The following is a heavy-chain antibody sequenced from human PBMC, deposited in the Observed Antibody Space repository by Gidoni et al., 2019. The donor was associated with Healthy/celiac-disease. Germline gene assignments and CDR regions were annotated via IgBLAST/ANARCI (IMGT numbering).Heavy chain of an antibody. CDR3: ARQWELLIAFDI. Sequence: QVQLVESGGGVVQPGRSLRLSCAASGFTFSSYAMHWVRQAPGKGLEWVAVISYDGSNKYYADSVKGRFTISRDNSKNTLYLQMNSLRAEDTAVYYCARQWELLIAFDIWGQGTMVTVSS. D-gene: IGHD1-26*01. CDR1: GFTFSSYA. V-gene: IGHV3-30-3*01. CDR2: ISYDGSNK. J-gene: IGHJ3*02.